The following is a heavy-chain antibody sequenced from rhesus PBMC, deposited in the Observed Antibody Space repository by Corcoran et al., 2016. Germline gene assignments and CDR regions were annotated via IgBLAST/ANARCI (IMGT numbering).Heavy chain of an antibody. J-gene: IGHJ4*01. Sequence: QVQLQESGPGLVKPSETLSLTCAVSGGSFSSYWWSWIRQPPGKGLEWIGEINGNGGSTNYNPPLKSRCTVSKVAAKNQVSLRLSSVTAADTAVYYCARSPRNTVTIDYWGQGVLVTVSS. CDR1: GGSFSSYW. CDR3: ARSPRNTVTIDY. V-gene: IGHV4-80*01. CDR2: INGNGGST. D-gene: IGHD4-23*01.